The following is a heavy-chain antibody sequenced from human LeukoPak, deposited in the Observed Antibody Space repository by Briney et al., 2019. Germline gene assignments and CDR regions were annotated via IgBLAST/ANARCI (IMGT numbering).Heavy chain of an antibody. CDR3: TKGGPTVTKASNSGEGYFDL. CDR2: IGWNSART. J-gene: IGHJ2*01. D-gene: IGHD4-11*01. Sequence: GGSLRLSCAASGFTLDDYAMHWVRQAPGKGLEWVSGIGWNSARTGYADSVRGRFTFSRDNSKNTLYLQMNSLRAEDTAVYYCTKGGPTVTKASNSGEGYFDLWGRGTLVTVSS. V-gene: IGHV3-9*01. CDR1: GFTLDDYA.